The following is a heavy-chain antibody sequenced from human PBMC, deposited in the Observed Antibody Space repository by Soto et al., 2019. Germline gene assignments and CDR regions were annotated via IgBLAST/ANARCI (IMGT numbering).Heavy chain of an antibody. J-gene: IGHJ4*02. CDR2: IYYSGST. D-gene: IGHD6-19*01. CDR1: GGSISSYY. Sequence: QVQLQESGPGLVKPSETLSLTCTVSGGSISSYYWSWIRQPPGKGLEWIGYIYYSGSTNYKPSLKSRVTISVDTSKNQFSLKLSSVTAADTAVYYCARLAGTFDYWGQGTLVTVSS. V-gene: IGHV4-59*01. CDR3: ARLAGTFDY.